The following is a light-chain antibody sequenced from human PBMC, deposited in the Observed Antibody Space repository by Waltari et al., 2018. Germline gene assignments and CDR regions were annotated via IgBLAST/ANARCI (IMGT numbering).Light chain of an antibody. V-gene: IGLV3-27*01. Sequence: SYELTQPSSVSVSPGQTARITCSGDVLAKKYARWFQQKPGQAPLVGIYKDSERPSGIPERFAGSSAGTTVTLTGSGAQVDDEADYYCYSAADNSLVFGGGTKLTVL. CDR3: YSAADNSLV. J-gene: IGLJ2*01. CDR2: KDS. CDR1: VLAKKY.